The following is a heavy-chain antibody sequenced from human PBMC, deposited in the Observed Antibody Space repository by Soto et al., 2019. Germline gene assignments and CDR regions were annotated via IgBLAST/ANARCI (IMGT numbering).Heavy chain of an antibody. CDR3: ATDQKTYYDFWSPFDP. Sequence: ASVKVSCKASGYTFTSYGISWVRQAPGQGLERMGWISAYNGNTNYAQKLQGRVTMTTDTSTSTAYMELRSLRSDDTAVYYCATDQKTYYDFWSPFDPWGQGTLVTVSS. J-gene: IGHJ5*02. D-gene: IGHD3-3*01. V-gene: IGHV1-18*01. CDR1: GYTFTSYG. CDR2: ISAYNGNT.